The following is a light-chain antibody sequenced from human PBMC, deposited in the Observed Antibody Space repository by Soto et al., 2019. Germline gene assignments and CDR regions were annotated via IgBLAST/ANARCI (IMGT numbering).Light chain of an antibody. V-gene: IGLV1-51*02. CDR3: GTWDRTRRAGI. Sequence: QSVLTQPPSVSAAPGQEVTISCSGSSSNIGNNYVSWYQQFPGTAPKLLIYENNKRPSGIPDRFSGSKSGTSATLGITGLQTGDEADYYCGTWDRTRRAGICGGGTKVTVL. J-gene: IGLJ2*01. CDR1: SSNIGNNY. CDR2: ENN.